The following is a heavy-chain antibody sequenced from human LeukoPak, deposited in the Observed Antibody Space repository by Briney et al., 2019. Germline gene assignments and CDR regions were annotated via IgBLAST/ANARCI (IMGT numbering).Heavy chain of an antibody. CDR1: GFTFSSYS. V-gene: IGHV3-21*01. D-gene: IGHD2-21*01. J-gene: IGHJ4*02. Sequence: GGSLRLSCAASGFTFSSYSMNWVRQAPAKGLEWVSSISSSSSYIYYADSVKGRFSISRDNAKNSLYLQMNSLRAEDTAVYYCARNGGDRIDYWGQGTLVTVSS. CDR2: ISSSSSYI. CDR3: ARNGGDRIDY.